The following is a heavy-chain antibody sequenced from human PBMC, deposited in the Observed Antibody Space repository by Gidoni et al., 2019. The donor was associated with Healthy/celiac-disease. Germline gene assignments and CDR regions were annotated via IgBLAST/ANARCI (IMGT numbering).Heavy chain of an antibody. CDR2: ISSSSSYI. D-gene: IGHD1-26*01. CDR1: GFTFSSYS. V-gene: IGHV3-21*01. J-gene: IGHJ6*02. Sequence: EVQLVESGGGLVKPGGSLRLSCAASGFTFSSYSMNWVRQAPGKGLEWVSSISSSSSYIYYADSVKGRFTISRDNAKNSLYLQMNSLRAEDTAVYYCARDGPIVGATRLYYYGMDVWGQGTTVTVSS. CDR3: ARDGPIVGATRLYYYGMDV.